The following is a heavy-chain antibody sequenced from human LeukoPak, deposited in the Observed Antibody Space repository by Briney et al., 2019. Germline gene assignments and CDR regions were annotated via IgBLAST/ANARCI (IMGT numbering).Heavy chain of an antibody. V-gene: IGHV4-59*01. CDR1: GGSISSYY. D-gene: IGHD6-13*01. J-gene: IGHJ4*02. CDR3: AREGAAAEGFDY. Sequence: PSETLSLTCTVSGGSISSYYWSWIRQPPGKGLEWIGYIYYSRSTNYNPSLKSRVTISVDTSKNQFSLKLSSVTAADTAVYYCAREGAAAEGFDYWGQGTLVTVSS. CDR2: IYYSRST.